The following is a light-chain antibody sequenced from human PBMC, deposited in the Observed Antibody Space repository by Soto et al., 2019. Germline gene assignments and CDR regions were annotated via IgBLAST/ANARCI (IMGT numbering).Light chain of an antibody. Sequence: QPVLTQAPSVSGAPGQRVTISCTGSSSNIGAGYDVMWYQQLPGTAPKLLIYTDNRRPSGVPDRFSGSKSGTSASLAITGLQAEDEADYYCQTYDSSLSGRVFGGGTKLTVL. V-gene: IGLV1-40*01. J-gene: IGLJ2*01. CDR3: QTYDSSLSGRV. CDR2: TDN. CDR1: SSNIGAGYD.